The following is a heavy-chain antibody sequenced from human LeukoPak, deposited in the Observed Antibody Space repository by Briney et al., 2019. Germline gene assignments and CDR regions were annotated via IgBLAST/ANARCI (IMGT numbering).Heavy chain of an antibody. J-gene: IGHJ5*02. CDR3: AKDRELLVPKYNWFDP. D-gene: IGHD6-6*01. Sequence: GGSLRLSCAASGFTFSSYAMNWVRQAPGKGLEWVSAISSSGSSTYYADSVKGRFTISRDNSKNTLYLQMNSLRAEDTAVYYCAKDRELLVPKYNWFDPWGQGTLVTVSS. CDR2: ISSSGSST. CDR1: GFTFSSYA. V-gene: IGHV3-23*01.